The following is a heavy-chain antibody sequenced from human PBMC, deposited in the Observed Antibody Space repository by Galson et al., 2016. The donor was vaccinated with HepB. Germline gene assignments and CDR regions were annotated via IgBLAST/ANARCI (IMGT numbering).Heavy chain of an antibody. CDR1: GGTFSRYP. J-gene: IGHJ4*02. Sequence: SVKVSCKASGGTFSRYPISWVRQAPGQGLEWMGGIIPMFGTAKYAQKFQGRVTITADESTSTGYMDLTSLRSEDTAVYHCARDTMVRGAALDYWGQGTLVTVSS. D-gene: IGHD3-10*01. V-gene: IGHV1-69*13. CDR2: IIPMFGTA. CDR3: ARDTMVRGAALDY.